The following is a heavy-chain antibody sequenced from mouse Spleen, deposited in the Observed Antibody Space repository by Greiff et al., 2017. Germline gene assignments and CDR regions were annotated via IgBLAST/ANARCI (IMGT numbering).Heavy chain of an antibody. CDR3: ARESHRYGSSYSYFDV. D-gene: IGHD1-1*01. CDR1: GFTFSSYA. CDR2: ISDGGSYT. Sequence: EVMLVESGGGLVKPGGSLKLSCAASGFTFSSYAMSWVRQTPEKRLEWVATISDGGSYTYYPDNVKGRFTISRDNAKNNLYLQMSQLKSEDTAMYYCARESHRYGSSYSYFDVWGTGTTVTVSS. J-gene: IGHJ1*03. V-gene: IGHV5-4*01.